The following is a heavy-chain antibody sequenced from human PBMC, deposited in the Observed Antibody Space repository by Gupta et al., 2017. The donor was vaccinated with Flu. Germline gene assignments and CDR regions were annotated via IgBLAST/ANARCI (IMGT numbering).Heavy chain of an antibody. J-gene: IGHJ2*01. CDR2: VYHSATT. Sequence: QLQLHESGPGLVKPSETLTLTCTVSGGSIYSSSGTYYRAWIRPPPGKGLEWIATVYHSATTYYNPSLKSRVTISVDTSKNQFSLGLTSVNAADTAVYYCARGIFRGNSGSFWYFDLWGRGTLVTVSS. D-gene: IGHD3-10*01. CDR3: ARGIFRGNSGSFWYFDL. CDR1: GGSIYSSSGTYY. V-gene: IGHV4-39*01.